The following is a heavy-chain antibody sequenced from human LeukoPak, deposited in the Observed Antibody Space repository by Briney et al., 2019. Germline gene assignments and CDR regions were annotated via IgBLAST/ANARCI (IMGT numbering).Heavy chain of an antibody. D-gene: IGHD3-22*01. Sequence: SETLSLTCTVSGGPISSYYWSWIRQPPGKGLEWIGYIYYSGSTNYNPSLKSRVTISVDTSKNQFSLKLSSVTAADTAVYYCARARYYYDSSGYYYGTPGWYFDLWGRGTLVTVSS. CDR2: IYYSGST. V-gene: IGHV4-59*01. J-gene: IGHJ2*01. CDR1: GGPISSYY. CDR3: ARARYYYDSSGYYYGTPGWYFDL.